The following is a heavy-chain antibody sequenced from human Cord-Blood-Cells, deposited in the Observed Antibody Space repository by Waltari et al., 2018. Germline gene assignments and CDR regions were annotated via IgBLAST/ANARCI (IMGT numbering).Heavy chain of an antibody. Sequence: QVQLVESGGGVVQPGRSLRLSCAASGFTFSSYAMHWVRQAPGKGMGGVAVISYDGSNKYYADSVKGRFTISRDNAKNTLYLQMNSLRAEDTAVYYCAREQEPWGQGTLVTVSS. V-gene: IGHV3-30-3*01. CDR2: ISYDGSNK. CDR3: AREQEP. J-gene: IGHJ5*02. CDR1: GFTFSSYA.